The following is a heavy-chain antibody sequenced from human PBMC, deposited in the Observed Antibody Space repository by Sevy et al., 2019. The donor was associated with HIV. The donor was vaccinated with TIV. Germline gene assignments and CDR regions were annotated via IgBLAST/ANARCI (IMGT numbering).Heavy chain of an antibody. CDR1: GFTFDNYA. V-gene: IGHV3-23*01. J-gene: IGHJ4*02. Sequence: GGSLRLSCAASGFTFDNYAMTWVRQTPGKGLEWVSTLDNSGDNTYNADSVKGRFTISRDNSKNTLYLQMDSLRAEDTAIYYCASAGGGWNYFDYSGQGTLVTVS. D-gene: IGHD6-19*01. CDR3: ASAGGGWNYFDY. CDR2: LDNSGDNT.